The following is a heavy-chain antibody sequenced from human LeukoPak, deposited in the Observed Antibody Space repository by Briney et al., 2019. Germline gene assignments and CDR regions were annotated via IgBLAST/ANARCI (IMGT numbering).Heavy chain of an antibody. CDR1: GSTFSSYA. V-gene: IGHV3-23*01. D-gene: IGHD3-10*01. CDR2: ISGSGGST. Sequence: GGSLRLSCAASGSTFSSYAMSWVRQAPGKGLEWVSAISGSGGSTYYADSVKGRFTISRDNSKNTLYLQMNSLRAEDTAVYYCAKVLLWFGELPGADYWGQGTLVTVSS. J-gene: IGHJ4*02. CDR3: AKVLLWFGELPGADY.